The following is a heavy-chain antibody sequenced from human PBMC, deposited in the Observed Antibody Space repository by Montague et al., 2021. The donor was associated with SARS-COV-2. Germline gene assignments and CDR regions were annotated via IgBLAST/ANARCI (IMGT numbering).Heavy chain of an antibody. Sequence: SLSLSLSASGFTLSSYWMSWVRQAPGKGLEWVANIKQDGSEKYYVDSVKGRFTISRDNAKNSLYLQMNSLRAEDTAVYYCARDSYGSGTYYYYYGMDVWGQGTTATVSS. CDR3: ARDSYGSGTYYYYYGMDV. CDR1: GFTLSSYW. J-gene: IGHJ6*02. D-gene: IGHD3-10*01. CDR2: IKQDGSEK. V-gene: IGHV3-7*01.